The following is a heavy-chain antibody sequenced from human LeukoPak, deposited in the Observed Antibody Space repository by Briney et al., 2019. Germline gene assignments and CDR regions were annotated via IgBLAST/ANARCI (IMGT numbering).Heavy chain of an antibody. D-gene: IGHD3-22*01. CDR3: ARDLNPSNYYDSSGYYYRYYYYMDV. Sequence: ASVKVSCKASGGTFSSYAISWVRQAPGQGLEWMGGIIPIFGTANYAQKFQGRVTITADESTSTAYMELSSLRSEDTAVYYCARDLNPSNYYDSSGYYYRYYYYMDVRGKGTTVTVSS. CDR1: GGTFSSYA. V-gene: IGHV1-69*13. J-gene: IGHJ6*03. CDR2: IIPIFGTA.